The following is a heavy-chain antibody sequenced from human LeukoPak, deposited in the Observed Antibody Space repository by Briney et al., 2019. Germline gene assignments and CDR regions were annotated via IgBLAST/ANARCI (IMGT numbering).Heavy chain of an antibody. Sequence: SETLSLTCAVYGGSFSGYYWSWIRQPPGKGLEWIGEINHSGSTNYNPSLKSRVTISVDTSKNQFSLKLSSVTAADTAVYYCARASTPNYDFWSGYYIKPYTSYFDYWGQGTLVTVSS. J-gene: IGHJ4*02. CDR1: GGSFSGYY. D-gene: IGHD3-3*01. CDR2: INHSGST. V-gene: IGHV4-34*01. CDR3: ARASTPNYDFWSGYYIKPYTSYFDY.